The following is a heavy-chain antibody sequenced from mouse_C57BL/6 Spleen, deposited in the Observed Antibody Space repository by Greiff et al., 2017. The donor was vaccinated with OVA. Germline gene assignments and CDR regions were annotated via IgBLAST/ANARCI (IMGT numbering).Heavy chain of an antibody. CDR1: GFNIKDYY. CDR3: TFYGNYVDWYFDV. CDR2: IDPEDGDT. V-gene: IGHV14-1*01. D-gene: IGHD2-1*01. J-gene: IGHJ1*03. Sequence: VQLKESGAELVRPGASVKLSCTASGFNIKDYYMHWVKQRPEQGLEWIGRIDPEDGDTEYAPKFQGKATMTADTSSNTAYLQLSSLTSEDTAVYYCTFYGNYVDWYFDVWGTGTTVTVSS.